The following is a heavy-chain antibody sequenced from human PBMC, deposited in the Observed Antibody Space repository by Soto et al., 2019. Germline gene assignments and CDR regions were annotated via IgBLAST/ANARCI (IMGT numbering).Heavy chain of an antibody. CDR2: IYYSGST. Sequence: PSETLSLTCTVSGGSISSGDYYWSWIRQPPGKGLEWIGYIYYSGSTYYNPSLKSRVTISVDTSKNQFSLKLSSVTAADTAVYYCARYPQRYYFDYWGQGTLVTVSS. CDR3: ARYPQRYYFDY. CDR1: GGSISSGDYY. D-gene: IGHD3-16*01. V-gene: IGHV4-30-4*01. J-gene: IGHJ4*02.